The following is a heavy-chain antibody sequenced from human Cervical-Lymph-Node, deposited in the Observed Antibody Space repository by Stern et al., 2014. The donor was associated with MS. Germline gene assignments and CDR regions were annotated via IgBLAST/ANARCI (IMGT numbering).Heavy chain of an antibody. J-gene: IGHJ1*01. Sequence: VQLVESRGGVVQPGRSLRLSCAASGFTFSTYGMHWVRQAPGKGLEWVAVIWNDGSHQSYADSVKGRVTISRDNSKNTLYLQMNSLRAEDTAVYYCAREGGNTAEYFQHWGQGTLVTVSS. CDR2: IWNDGSHQ. D-gene: IGHD4-23*01. V-gene: IGHV3-33*01. CDR1: GFTFSTYG. CDR3: AREGGNTAEYFQH.